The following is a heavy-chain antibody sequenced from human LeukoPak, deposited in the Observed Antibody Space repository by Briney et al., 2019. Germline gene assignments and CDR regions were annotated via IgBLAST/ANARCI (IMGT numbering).Heavy chain of an antibody. V-gene: IGHV4-59*01. CDR2: IYYSGST. CDR1: GGSISSYY. Sequence: SETLSLTCTVSGGSISSYYWSWIRQPPGKGLEWIGYIYYSGSTNYNPSLKSRVTISVDTSKNQFSLKLSSVTAADSAVYYCARDRFIGGLAIDIWGQGTMVTVSS. J-gene: IGHJ3*02. D-gene: IGHD3-16*01. CDR3: ARDRFIGGLAIDI.